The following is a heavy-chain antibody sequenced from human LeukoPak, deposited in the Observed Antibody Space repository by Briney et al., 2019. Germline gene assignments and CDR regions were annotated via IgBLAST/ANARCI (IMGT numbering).Heavy chain of an antibody. J-gene: IGHJ5*02. V-gene: IGHV4-39*01. D-gene: IGHD2-2*01. CDR2: IYYSGST. Sequence: SETLSLTCTASGGSVSSRNNYWGWIRQPPGKGLEWIGSIYYSGSTSSNPSRKSRVTISVDTSKNQVSLKLSSVTAADTAVYYCARGGYCNTTTCYPERWFDPWGQGTLVTVSS. CDR3: ARGGYCNTTTCYPERWFDP. CDR1: GGSVSSRNNY.